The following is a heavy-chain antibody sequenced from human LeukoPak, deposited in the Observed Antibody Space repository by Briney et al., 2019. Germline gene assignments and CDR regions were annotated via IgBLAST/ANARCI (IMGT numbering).Heavy chain of an antibody. CDR2: ISYDGSNK. CDR3: ARVAKRGYSYGPFDY. Sequence: PGGSLRLPCAASGFTFSSYAMHWVRQAPGKGLEWVAVISYDGSNKYYADSVKGRFTISRDNSKNTLYLQMNSLRAEDTAVYYCARVAKRGYSYGPFDYWGQGTLVTVSS. V-gene: IGHV3-30*04. D-gene: IGHD5-18*01. CDR1: GFTFSSYA. J-gene: IGHJ4*02.